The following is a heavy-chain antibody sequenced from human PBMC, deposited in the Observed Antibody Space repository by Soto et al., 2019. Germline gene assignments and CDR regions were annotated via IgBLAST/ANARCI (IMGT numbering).Heavy chain of an antibody. J-gene: IGHJ5*02. V-gene: IGHV4-34*01. CDR1: GGSFSDYY. CDR3: ANSKWFDP. CDR2: INHGGNT. Sequence: SETLSLTCAVYGGSFSDYYWSWIRQPPGKGLEYIGEINHGGNTNYNPSLKSRVTMSVDTSKSQFSLKLSSVTAADTAVYYCANSKWFDPWGQGTLVTVSS.